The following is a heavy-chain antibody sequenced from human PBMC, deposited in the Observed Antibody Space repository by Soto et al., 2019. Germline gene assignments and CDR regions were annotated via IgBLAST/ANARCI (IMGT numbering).Heavy chain of an antibody. J-gene: IGHJ4*02. V-gene: IGHV4-34*01. CDR1: GESFIGYY. CDR3: ARFRVSYGTSSFDY. Sequence: PSETLSLTCAVSGESFIGYYWSWIRQPPGKGLEWIGEINHSGSTNYDPSLKSRVTISVVTSKNQFSLKLSSVTAADTAVYYCARFRVSYGTSSFDYWGQGTLVTV. D-gene: IGHD2-2*01. CDR2: INHSGST.